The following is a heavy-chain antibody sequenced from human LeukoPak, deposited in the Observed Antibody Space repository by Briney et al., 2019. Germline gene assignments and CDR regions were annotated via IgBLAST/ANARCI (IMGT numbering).Heavy chain of an antibody. D-gene: IGHD6-6*01. V-gene: IGHV4-34*01. CDR3: AREKAARSLYYYYYMDV. Sequence: PSETLSLTCAVYGGSFSGYYWRWVRQPPGKGLEWIGEINHSGSTNYNPSLKSRVTISVDTSKNQFSLKLSSVTAADTAVYYCAREKAARSLYYYYYMDVWGKGTTVTVSS. CDR2: INHSGST. J-gene: IGHJ6*03. CDR1: GGSFSGYY.